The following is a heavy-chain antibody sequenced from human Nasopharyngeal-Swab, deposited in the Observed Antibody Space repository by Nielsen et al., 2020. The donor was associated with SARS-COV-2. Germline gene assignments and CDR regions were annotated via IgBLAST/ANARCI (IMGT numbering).Heavy chain of an antibody. V-gene: IGHV1-3*01. Sequence: ASVKVSCKASGYTFTSYAMHWVRQAPGQRLEWMGWINAGNGNTKYSQKLQGRVTMTTDTSTSTAYMELRSLRSDDTAVYYCARENYDILTGSYYYYYYYMDVWGKGTTVTVSS. CDR1: GYTFTSYA. D-gene: IGHD3-9*01. J-gene: IGHJ6*03. CDR2: INAGNGNT. CDR3: ARENYDILTGSYYYYYYYMDV.